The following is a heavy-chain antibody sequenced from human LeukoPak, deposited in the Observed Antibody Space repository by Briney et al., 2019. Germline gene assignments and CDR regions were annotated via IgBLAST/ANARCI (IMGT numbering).Heavy chain of an antibody. D-gene: IGHD2-2*01. V-gene: IGHV1-3*02. CDR1: GYTFTSYA. CDR2: SNAGNGNT. Sequence: PSVTVSCKASGYTFTSYAMHWVREAPGQRLEWMGGSNAGNGNTKYSQEFQGRVTITRDTSASTAYMELSSLRSDDRAVNYCASDYDIVLAPAAINLFNPWAEGTLVTVSS. J-gene: IGHJ5*02. CDR3: ASDYDIVLAPAAINLFNP.